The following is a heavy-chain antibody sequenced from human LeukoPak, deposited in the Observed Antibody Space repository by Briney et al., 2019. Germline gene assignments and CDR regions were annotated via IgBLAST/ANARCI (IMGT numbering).Heavy chain of an antibody. Sequence: PGGSLRLSCSGSGFTFTNAWMNWVRQAPGKGLEWIARIKSKPAGETIDYAAPVKGRFTISRDDSKNTVFLQMDSLRTEDTAVYYCSTGGYSYFDFWGQGTLVTVSS. V-gene: IGHV3-15*01. CDR1: GFTFTNAW. CDR2: IKSKPAGETI. CDR3: STGGYSYFDF. J-gene: IGHJ4*02. D-gene: IGHD2-2*02.